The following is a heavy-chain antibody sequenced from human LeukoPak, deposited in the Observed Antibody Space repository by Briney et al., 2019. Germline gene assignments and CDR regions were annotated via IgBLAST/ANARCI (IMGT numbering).Heavy chain of an antibody. CDR2: IVVGSGNT. CDR3: ARSEARGVIIGHFDY. CDR1: GFTFTSSA. J-gene: IGHJ4*02. D-gene: IGHD3-10*01. V-gene: IGHV1-58*02. Sequence: SVKVSCKASGFTFTSSAMQWVRQARGQRLEWIGWIVVGSGNTNYAQKFKERVTITRDMSTSTAYMELSSLRSEDTAVYYCARSEARGVIIGHFDYWGQGTLVTVSS.